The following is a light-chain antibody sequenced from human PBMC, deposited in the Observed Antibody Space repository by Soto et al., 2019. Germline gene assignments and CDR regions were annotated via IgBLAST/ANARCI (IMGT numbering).Light chain of an antibody. CDR2: EGS. Sequence: QSALTQPASVSGSPGQSITISCTGTSSDVRSYNLVSWYQQHPGKAPKLMIYEGSKRPSGVSTRFSGSKSGNTASLTISGLQAEDAADYYCCSYAGSRVFGGGTKPTVL. CDR3: CSYAGSRV. V-gene: IGLV2-23*01. J-gene: IGLJ3*02. CDR1: SSDVRSYNL.